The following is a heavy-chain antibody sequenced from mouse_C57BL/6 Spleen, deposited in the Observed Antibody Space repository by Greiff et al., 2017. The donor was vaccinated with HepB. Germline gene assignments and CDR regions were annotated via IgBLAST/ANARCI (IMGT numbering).Heavy chain of an antibody. Sequence: QVQLKQSGAELVRPGASVTLSCKASGYTFTDYEMHWVKQTPVHGLEWIGAIDPETGGTAYNQKFKGKAILTADKSSSTAYMELRSLTSEDSAVYYCTADYDVAWFAYWGQGTLVTVSA. V-gene: IGHV1-15*01. CDR1: GYTFTDYE. D-gene: IGHD2-4*01. CDR3: TADYDVAWFAY. J-gene: IGHJ3*01. CDR2: IDPETGGT.